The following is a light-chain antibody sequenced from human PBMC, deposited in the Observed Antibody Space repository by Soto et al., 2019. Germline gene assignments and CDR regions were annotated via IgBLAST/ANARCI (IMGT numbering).Light chain of an antibody. CDR1: QGIGND. CDR3: LQDYSYPRT. CDR2: AAS. Sequence: AVEMTQSPSTLSASVGDRITITCRASQGIGNDLGWYQQQPGKAPKILIYAASSLHSGVPSRFSGSRSGTDFTLTISSLQPEDCATYYCLQDYSYPRTFGQGTKVDIK. J-gene: IGKJ1*01. V-gene: IGKV1-6*01.